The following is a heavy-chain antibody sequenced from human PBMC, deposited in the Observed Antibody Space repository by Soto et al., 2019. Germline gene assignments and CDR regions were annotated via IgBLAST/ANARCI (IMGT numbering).Heavy chain of an antibody. Sequence: QVQLVLSGAEVKKPRASVKISCKGSGYTFTSYGISWVRQAPGQGLEWMGWISAYNGNTNYAQKLQGRVTMTTDTSTSTAYMELRSLRSDDTAVHYCARGTLLPAAVYNWFDPWRQGTLVTVSS. V-gene: IGHV1-18*01. D-gene: IGHD2-2*01. CDR3: ARGTLLPAAVYNWFDP. J-gene: IGHJ5*02. CDR2: ISAYNGNT. CDR1: GYTFTSYG.